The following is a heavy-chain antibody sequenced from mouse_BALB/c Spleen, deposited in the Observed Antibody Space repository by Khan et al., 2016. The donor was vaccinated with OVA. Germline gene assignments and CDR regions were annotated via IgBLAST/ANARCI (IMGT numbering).Heavy chain of an antibody. CDR2: IWSGGTT. Sequence: QVQLKESGPGLVQPSQSLSITCTVSGFSLTSYGVHWVRQSPGKGLEWLGVIWSGGTTDYNAAFISRLSISKDNSKSQVFFKMISLQANDTAIYYCARNGDYVHWYFDVWGAGTPVTVSS. CDR3: ARNGDYVHWYFDV. V-gene: IGHV2-2*02. D-gene: IGHD2-13*01. CDR1: GFSLTSYG. J-gene: IGHJ1*01.